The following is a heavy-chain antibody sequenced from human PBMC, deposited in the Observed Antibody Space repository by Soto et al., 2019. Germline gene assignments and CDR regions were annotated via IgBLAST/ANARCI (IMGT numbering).Heavy chain of an antibody. V-gene: IGHV3-53*01. CDR3: AKVQVLQFLEWFPDY. J-gene: IGHJ4*02. Sequence: GGSLRLSCAASGFTVSSNYMSWVRQAPGKGLEWVSVIYSGGSTSYADSVKGRFTLSRDNSKNTLWLQMNSLRADDTAVYYCAKVQVLQFLEWFPDYWGQGTLVTVSS. CDR2: IYSGGST. CDR1: GFTVSSNY. D-gene: IGHD3-3*01.